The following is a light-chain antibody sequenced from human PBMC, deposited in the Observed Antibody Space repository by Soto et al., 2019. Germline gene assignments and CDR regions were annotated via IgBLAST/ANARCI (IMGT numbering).Light chain of an antibody. CDR2: EAS. J-gene: IGKJ1*01. Sequence: DIQMTQSPSTLSASVGDRVTITCRASQSVTTWLAWYQQKPGKGPKLLIYEASRLESGVPSRFSGSGSGTEFTLTISSLQPDDFATYYCHQYNSYSWTFCQGTKVEIK. CDR3: HQYNSYSWT. CDR1: QSVTTW. V-gene: IGKV1-5*03.